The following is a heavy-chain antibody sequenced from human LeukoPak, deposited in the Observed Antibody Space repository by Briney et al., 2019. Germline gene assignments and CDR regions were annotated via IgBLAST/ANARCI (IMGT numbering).Heavy chain of an antibody. Sequence: SGTLSLTCAVSGGSISSSNWWSWVRQPPGKGLEWIGEIYHSGSTNYNPSLRSRVTISIGTSKKHFFLKLKSVTAADTAVYYCARGYGDFRVEGRYLHSWGQGTLVTVSS. CDR3: ARGYGDFRVEGRYLHS. CDR1: GGSISSSNW. CDR2: IYHSGST. D-gene: IGHD4-17*01. J-gene: IGHJ4*02. V-gene: IGHV4-4*02.